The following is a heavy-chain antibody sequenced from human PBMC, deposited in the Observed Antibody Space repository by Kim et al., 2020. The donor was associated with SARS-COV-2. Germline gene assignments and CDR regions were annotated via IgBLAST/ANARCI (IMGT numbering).Heavy chain of an antibody. V-gene: IGHV3-48*02. J-gene: IGHJ4*02. D-gene: IGHD3-10*01. CDR3: ARVGRMYYYGSGSYYADY. Sequence: KGRFTISRDNAKNSLYLQMNSLRDEDTAVYYCARVGRMYYYGSGSYYADYWGQGTLVTVSS.